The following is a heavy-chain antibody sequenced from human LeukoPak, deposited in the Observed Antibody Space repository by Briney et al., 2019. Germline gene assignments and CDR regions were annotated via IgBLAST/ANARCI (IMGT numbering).Heavy chain of an antibody. CDR2: INPNSGGT. V-gene: IGHV1-2*02. Sequence: GASVKVSCKASGYTFTSYYMHWVRRAPGQGLEWMGWINPNSGGTNYAQKFQDRVTMTRDTSISTAYLELSRLRSDDTAVYYCARVMAFLEWLSYHDAFDIWGQGTMVTVSS. D-gene: IGHD3-3*02. CDR1: GYTFTSYY. CDR3: ARVMAFLEWLSYHDAFDI. J-gene: IGHJ3*02.